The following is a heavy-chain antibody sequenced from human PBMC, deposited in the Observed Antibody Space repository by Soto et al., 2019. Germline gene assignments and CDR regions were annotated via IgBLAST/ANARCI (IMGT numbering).Heavy chain of an antibody. J-gene: IGHJ5*02. CDR3: VRDGTKTLRDWFDP. Sequence: LSLTCTVSGASISGFYWSWIRKSAWKGLEWIGRIYATGTTDYNPSLKSRVMMSVDTSKKQFSLKLRSVTAADTAVYYCVRDGTKTLRDWFDPWGQGISVTVYS. D-gene: IGHD1-1*01. CDR2: IYATGTT. V-gene: IGHV4-4*07. CDR1: GASISGFY.